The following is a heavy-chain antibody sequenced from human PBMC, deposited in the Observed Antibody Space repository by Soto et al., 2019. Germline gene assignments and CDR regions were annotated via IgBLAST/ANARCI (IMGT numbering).Heavy chain of an antibody. CDR1: VGSISSSSYY. CDR3: ARQARYGQYAEYFQH. D-gene: IGHD5-18*01. CDR2: IYYSWST. J-gene: IGHJ1*01. V-gene: IGHV4-39*01. Sequence: PPSTLSLTCTVSVGSISSSSYYWGWIRQPPGKGLEWIGSIYYSWSTYYNPSLKSRVTISVDTSKNQFSLKLSSVTAAETAVYYCARQARYGQYAEYFQHWGQGTLVTVYS.